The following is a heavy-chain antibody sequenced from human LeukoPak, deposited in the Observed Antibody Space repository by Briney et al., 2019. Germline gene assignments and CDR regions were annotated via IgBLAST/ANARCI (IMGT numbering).Heavy chain of an antibody. D-gene: IGHD5-24*01. V-gene: IGHV4-39*02. CDR2: IYDSGST. CDR1: GGSISSGGYY. CDR3: AREEMALDY. Sequence: PSETLSLTCTVSGGSISSGGYYWGWIRQPPGKGLEWIGSIYDSGSTYYNPSLKSRVTTSVDTSKNQFSLKLNSVTAADTAVYYCAREEMALDYWGQGTLVTVSS. J-gene: IGHJ4*02.